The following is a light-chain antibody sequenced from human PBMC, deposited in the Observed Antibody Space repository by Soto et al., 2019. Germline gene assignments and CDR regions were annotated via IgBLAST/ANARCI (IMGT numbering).Light chain of an antibody. CDR1: HTISSSY. Sequence: EIVLTQYPGTLSLSPGERATLSCRASHTISSSYLAWYQQKPGQAPRVLIFGASSRAAGIPDRFRGSGSGTDFTLTISRMEPEDFAVYYCQYYGSPSWTFGHGTKVDIK. J-gene: IGKJ1*01. V-gene: IGKV3-20*01. CDR2: GAS. CDR3: QYYGSPSWT.